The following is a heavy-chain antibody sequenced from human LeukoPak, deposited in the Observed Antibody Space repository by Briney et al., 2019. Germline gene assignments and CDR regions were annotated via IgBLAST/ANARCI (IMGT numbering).Heavy chain of an antibody. D-gene: IGHD3-3*01. V-gene: IGHV3-48*01. CDR1: GFTFSSYS. CDR2: ISSSSSTI. J-gene: IGHJ6*03. CDR3: ARDRVNTYYDFWYPYYMDV. Sequence: GGSLRLSCAASGFTFSSYSMNWVRQAPGKGLEWVSYISSSSSTIYYADSVKGRFTISRDNAKNSLYLQMNSLRAEDTAVYYCARDRVNTYYDFWYPYYMDVWGKGTTVTVSS.